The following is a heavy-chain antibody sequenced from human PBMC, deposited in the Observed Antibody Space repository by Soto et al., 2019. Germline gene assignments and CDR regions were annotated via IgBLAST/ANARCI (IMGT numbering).Heavy chain of an antibody. CDR3: ANVIATTGTGSLDY. CDR1: GFTFSHYG. CDR2: IWYDGSDK. J-gene: IGHJ4*02. Sequence: GGSLRLSCAASGFTFSHYGMHWVRQGPGKGLEWLAMIWYDGSDKYYADSVKGRFTISRDDSRNTVYLQMNSLRAEDTAIYYFANVIATTGTGSLDYWGQGTLVTVSS. V-gene: IGHV3-33*06. D-gene: IGHD6-13*01.